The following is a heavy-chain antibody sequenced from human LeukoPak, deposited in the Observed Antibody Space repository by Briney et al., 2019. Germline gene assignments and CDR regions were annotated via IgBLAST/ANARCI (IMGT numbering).Heavy chain of an antibody. D-gene: IGHD3-16*02. J-gene: IGHJ3*02. CDR3: ARANMITFGGVIVLDAFDI. Sequence: GASVKVSCKASGCTFTSYGISWVRQAPGQGLEWMGWISAYNGNTNYAQKLQGRVTMTTDTSTSTAYMELRSPRSDDTAVYYCARANMITFGGVIVLDAFDIWGQGTMVTVSS. CDR2: ISAYNGNT. V-gene: IGHV1-18*01. CDR1: GCTFTSYG.